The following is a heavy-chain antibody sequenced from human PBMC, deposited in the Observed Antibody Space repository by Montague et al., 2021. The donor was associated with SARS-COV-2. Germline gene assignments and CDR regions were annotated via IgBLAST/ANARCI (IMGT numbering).Heavy chain of an antibody. CDR1: GFTFSSYG. D-gene: IGHD3-22*01. CDR3: ARDSLYYYDRGGLDY. V-gene: IGHV3-33*01. Sequence: SLRLSCAASGFTFSSYGMHWVRQAPGKGREWVAVIWYDGRNKYYADSVKGRFTISRENSKNTLHLQMNSLRAEDTAVYYCARDSLYYYDRGGLDYWGQGTLVTVSS. J-gene: IGHJ4*02. CDR2: IWYDGRNK.